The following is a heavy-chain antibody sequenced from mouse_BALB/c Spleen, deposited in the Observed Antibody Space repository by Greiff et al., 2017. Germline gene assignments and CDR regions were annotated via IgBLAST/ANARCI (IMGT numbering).Heavy chain of an antibody. Sequence: EVQRVESGGGLVQPGGSRKLSCAASGFTFSSFGMHWVRQAPEKGLEWVAYISSGSSTIYYADTVKGRFTISRDNPKNTLFLQMTSLRSEDTAMYDCARYLGYYDDDVGDAMDYWGQGTSVTVSA. V-gene: IGHV5-17*02. D-gene: IGHD2-4*01. J-gene: IGHJ4*01. CDR2: ISSGSSTI. CDR3: ARYLGYYDDDVGDAMDY. CDR1: GFTFSSFG.